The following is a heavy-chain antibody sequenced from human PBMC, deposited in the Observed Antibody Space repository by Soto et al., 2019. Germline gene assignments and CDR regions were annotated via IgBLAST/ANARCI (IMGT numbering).Heavy chain of an antibody. Sequence: QVQLVQSGAEVKNPGASVKVSCKASGYTFTRYGIGWARQAPGQGLEWMGWINTYNGNTNYAQNVQGRVTLTTDTSTSTAYMELRSLRSTDTAIYYCAMVDVYVTSSPQDVWGQGTTVIVSS. J-gene: IGHJ6*02. V-gene: IGHV1-18*01. CDR1: GYTFTRYG. D-gene: IGHD3-16*01. CDR3: AMVDVYVTSSPQDV. CDR2: INTYNGNT.